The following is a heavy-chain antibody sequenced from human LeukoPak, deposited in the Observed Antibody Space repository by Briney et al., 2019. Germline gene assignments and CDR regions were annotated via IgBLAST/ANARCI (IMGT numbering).Heavy chain of an antibody. J-gene: IGHJ3*02. V-gene: IGHV3-30*02. Sequence: GGSLRLSCAAAGFTFSSYGMRWVRQAPGKGLEWVAFIRYDGSNKYYADSVKGRFTISRDNSKNTLYLQMNSLRAEDTAVYYCAKDRQKSLHAFDIWGQGTMVTVSS. CDR3: AKDRQKSLHAFDI. D-gene: IGHD2-15*01. CDR2: IRYDGSNK. CDR1: GFTFSSYG.